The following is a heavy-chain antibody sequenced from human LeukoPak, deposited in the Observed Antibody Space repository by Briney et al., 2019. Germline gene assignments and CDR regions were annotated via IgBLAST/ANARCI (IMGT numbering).Heavy chain of an antibody. CDR3: ARPPGGAGTAGDY. CDR2: INPSGGST. J-gene: IGHJ4*02. Sequence: ASVKVSCKASGYTFTSYYMHWVRQAPGQGLEWMGIINPSGGSTSYAQKFQGRVTITRDTSASTAYMELSSLRSEDTAVYYCARPPGGAGTAGDYWGQGTLVTVSS. D-gene: IGHD6-19*01. CDR1: GYTFTSYY. V-gene: IGHV1-46*01.